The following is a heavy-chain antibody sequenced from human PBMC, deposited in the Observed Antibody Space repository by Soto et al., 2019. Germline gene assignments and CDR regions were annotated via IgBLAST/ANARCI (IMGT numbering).Heavy chain of an antibody. CDR2: IYYSGST. V-gene: IGHV4-59*08. D-gene: IGHD2-2*01. J-gene: IGHJ5*02. Sequence: SETLSLTCTVSGGSISSYYWSWIRQPPGKGLEWIGSIYYSGSTNYNPSLKSRVTISVDTSKNQFSLKLSSVTAADTAVYYCARRPAAIWFDPWGQGTLVTVSS. CDR3: ARRPAAIWFDP. CDR1: GGSISSYY.